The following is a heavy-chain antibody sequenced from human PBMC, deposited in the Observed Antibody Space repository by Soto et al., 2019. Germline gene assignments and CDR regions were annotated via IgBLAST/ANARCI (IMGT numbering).Heavy chain of an antibody. CDR2: IYYGGTT. J-gene: IGHJ4*02. D-gene: IGHD5-12*01. V-gene: IGHV4-59*12. CDR1: GGSFSPKY. CDR3: ARGWDYSADGGYPYYYDY. Sequence: PSETLSLTCAVSGGSFSPKYWSWLRQPPGKGLEWVGYIYYGGTTSYNPSLKSRVTISVEKSKSQFSLNLSSVTAADTAVYYCARGWDYSADGGYPYYYDYWGRGTLVTVSS.